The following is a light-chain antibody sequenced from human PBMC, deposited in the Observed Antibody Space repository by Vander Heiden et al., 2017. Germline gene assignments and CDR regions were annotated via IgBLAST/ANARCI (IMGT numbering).Light chain of an antibody. J-gene: IGKJ5*01. CDR2: WAS. V-gene: IGKV4-1*01. CDR3: QQYYTTPIT. CDR1: QRVLSTSNKMNY. Sequence: DIVMTPSPDSLAVSLGERATFNCKSSQRVLSTSNKMNYVAWYQQRPGQPPKLLIYWASTRESGVPDRFSGSGSGTDFTPTISSLQAEDVAVYYCQQYYTTPITFGQGTRLEIK.